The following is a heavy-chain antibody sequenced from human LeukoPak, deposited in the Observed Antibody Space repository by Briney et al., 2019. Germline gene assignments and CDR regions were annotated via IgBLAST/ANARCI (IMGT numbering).Heavy chain of an antibody. D-gene: IGHD6-19*01. J-gene: IGHJ3*02. V-gene: IGHV3-23*01. CDR1: GFTFSSYA. Sequence: GGSLRLSCAASGFTFSSYAMSWVRQAPGKGLEWVSVIGGGAGSTYYADSVKGRFTISRDTSKNTLYLQMNSLRDEDTAVYYCAKGRNKWLVDAFDIWGQGTMVTVSS. CDR3: AKGRNKWLVDAFDI. CDR2: IGGGAGST.